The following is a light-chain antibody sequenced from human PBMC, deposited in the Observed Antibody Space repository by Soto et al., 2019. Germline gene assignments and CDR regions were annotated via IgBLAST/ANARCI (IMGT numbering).Light chain of an antibody. V-gene: IGLV2-14*01. Sequence: QSALTQPASVSGSPGQSITISCTGITSDIEAYYFVSWYQQHPGRVPKLLISEFNNRPSGISHRFSGSRSGNTASLTISGLQAEDEADYCCSSYTRTTTLFGGGTKLTVL. J-gene: IGLJ2*01. CDR3: SSYTRTTTL. CDR1: TSDIEAYYF. CDR2: EFN.